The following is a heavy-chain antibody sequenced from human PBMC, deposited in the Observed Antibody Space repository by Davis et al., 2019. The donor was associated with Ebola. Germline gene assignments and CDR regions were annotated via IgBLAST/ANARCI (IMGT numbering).Heavy chain of an antibody. D-gene: IGHD5-12*01. CDR1: GCTFSSYA. J-gene: IGHJ4*02. V-gene: IGHV3-43*02. Sequence: GESLKISCAASGCTFSSYAMSWVRQAPGKGLEWVSAISGSGGSTYYADSVKGRFTISRDNSKNSLYLQMNSLRTEDTALYYCAKDRGWLAYYFDYWGQGTLVTVSS. CDR3: AKDRGWLAYYFDY. CDR2: ISGSGGST.